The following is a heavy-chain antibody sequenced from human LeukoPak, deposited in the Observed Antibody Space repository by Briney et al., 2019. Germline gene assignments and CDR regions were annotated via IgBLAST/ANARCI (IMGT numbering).Heavy chain of an antibody. CDR3: ARVRGSYYNWFDP. D-gene: IGHD3-10*01. CDR1: GYTFTSYD. Sequence: ASVKVSCKASGYTFTSYDINWVRQATGQGLEWMGWMNPNSGNTGYAQKFQGRVTITRNTSISTAYMELSSLRSEDTAVYYCARVRGSYYNWFDPWGQGTLVTVSS. J-gene: IGHJ5*02. V-gene: IGHV1-8*03. CDR2: MNPNSGNT.